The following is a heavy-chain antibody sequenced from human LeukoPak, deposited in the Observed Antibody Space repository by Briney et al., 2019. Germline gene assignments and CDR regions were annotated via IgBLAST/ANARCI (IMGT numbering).Heavy chain of an antibody. D-gene: IGHD3-10*02. V-gene: IGHV3-48*04. CDR1: GFTLSNAW. Sequence: PGGSLRLSCAASGFTLSNAWMNWVRQAPGKGLEWVSYISSSGSTIYYADSVKGRFTISRDNAKNSLYLQVNSLRAEDTAVYYCAELGITMIGGVWGKGTTVTISS. J-gene: IGHJ6*04. CDR2: ISSSGSTI. CDR3: AELGITMIGGV.